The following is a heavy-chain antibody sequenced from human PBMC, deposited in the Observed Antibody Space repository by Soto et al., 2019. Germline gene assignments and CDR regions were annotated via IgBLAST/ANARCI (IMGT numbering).Heavy chain of an antibody. Sequence: QVQLQESGPGLVKPSETLSLTCTVAGGSVSSGTYYWRWIRQPPGKGLEWIGYIYYSGSTNYNPHLESRVNKSVDTSKNQFSLKVSSVDAADTAVYYCARANFYGVQRGRWYFDLWGRGNLVTVSS. V-gene: IGHV4-61*01. CDR3: ARANFYGVQRGRWYFDL. CDR2: IYYSGST. CDR1: GGSVSSGTYY. J-gene: IGHJ2*01. D-gene: IGHD4-17*01.